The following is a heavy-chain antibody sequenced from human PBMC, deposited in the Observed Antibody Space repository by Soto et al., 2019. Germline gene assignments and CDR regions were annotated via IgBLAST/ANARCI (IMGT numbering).Heavy chain of an antibody. CDR2: ISWNSGSI. V-gene: IGHV3-9*01. CDR3: ASGRGYDILTGYYPYFDY. CDR1: GFIFDDYA. J-gene: IGHJ4*02. D-gene: IGHD3-9*01. Sequence: GGSLRLSCAASGFIFDDYAMHWVRQAPGRGLQWVSGISWNSGSIGYADSVKGRFTISRDNAKNSLYLQMNSLRAEDTALYNCASGRGYDILTGYYPYFDYWGQGALVTVSS.